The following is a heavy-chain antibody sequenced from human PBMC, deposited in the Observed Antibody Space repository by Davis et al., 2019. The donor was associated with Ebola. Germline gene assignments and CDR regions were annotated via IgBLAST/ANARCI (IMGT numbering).Heavy chain of an antibody. CDR3: ARANCSSTSCPYDAFDY. V-gene: IGHV4-59*01. Sequence: PSETLSLTCTVSGGSISSYYWSWIRQPPGKGLEWIGYIYYSGSTNYNPSLKSRVTISVDTSKNQFSLKLSSVTAADTAVYYCARANCSSTSCPYDAFDYWGQGTLVTVSS. J-gene: IGHJ4*02. CDR1: GGSISSYY. D-gene: IGHD2-2*01. CDR2: IYYSGST.